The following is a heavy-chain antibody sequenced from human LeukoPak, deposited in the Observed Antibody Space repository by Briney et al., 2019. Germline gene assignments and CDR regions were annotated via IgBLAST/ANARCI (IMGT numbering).Heavy chain of an antibody. CDR1: GGSISSGDYY. Sequence: SQTLSLTCTVSGGSISSGDYYWSWIRQPPGKGLEWIGYIYYSGSTYYNPSLKSRVTISVDTSKNQFSLKLSSVTAADTAVYYCARDTPGYYDSSGCYYRGMDVWGQGTTVTVSS. D-gene: IGHD3-22*01. CDR3: ARDTPGYYDSSGCYYRGMDV. J-gene: IGHJ6*02. CDR2: IYYSGST. V-gene: IGHV4-30-4*01.